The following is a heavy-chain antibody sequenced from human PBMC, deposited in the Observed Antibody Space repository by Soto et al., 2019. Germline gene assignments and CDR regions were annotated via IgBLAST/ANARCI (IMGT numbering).Heavy chain of an antibody. CDR2: IYSGGRN. CDR3: ARGSSRWDY. D-gene: IGHD6-13*01. J-gene: IGHJ4*02. Sequence: SESLSLTCIVAGGSISSFYWSWLRQPAGKGLEWIGRIYSGGRNTYNPSLKSRVTLSVDTSKNQFSLRLSSVTAADTAMYYCARGSSRWDYCGQGSLFTVSS. CDR1: GGSISSFY. V-gene: IGHV4-4*07.